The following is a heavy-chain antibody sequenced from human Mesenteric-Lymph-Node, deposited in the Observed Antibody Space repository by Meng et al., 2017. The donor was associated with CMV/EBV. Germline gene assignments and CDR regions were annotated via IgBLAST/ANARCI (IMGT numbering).Heavy chain of an antibody. J-gene: IGHJ4*02. V-gene: IGHV4-61*08. CDR3: ATSTGWTYYFDY. Sequence: SETLSLTCTVSGGSISSGGYYWSWIRQPPGKGLEWIASIDYSVNTDYNPSLGSRVTISLDTSNHEVSLRLSSVTGADTALYYCATSTGWTYYFDYWGQGILVTVSS. CDR1: GGSISSGGYY. CDR2: IDYSVNT. D-gene: IGHD6-19*01.